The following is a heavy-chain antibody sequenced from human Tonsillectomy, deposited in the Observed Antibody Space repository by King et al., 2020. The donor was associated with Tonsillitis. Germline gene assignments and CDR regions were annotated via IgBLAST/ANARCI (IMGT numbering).Heavy chain of an antibody. Sequence: DVQLVESGAEVKKPGESLRISCKGSGYSFTSYWISWVRQMPGKGLEWMGRIDPSDSYTNYSPSFQGHVTISADKSISTAYLQWSSLKASDTAMYYCASHNQTNDAFDIWGQGTMVTVSS. CDR3: ASHNQTNDAFDI. J-gene: IGHJ3*02. CDR2: IDPSDSYT. V-gene: IGHV5-10-1*03. D-gene: IGHD1-1*01. CDR1: GYSFTSYW.